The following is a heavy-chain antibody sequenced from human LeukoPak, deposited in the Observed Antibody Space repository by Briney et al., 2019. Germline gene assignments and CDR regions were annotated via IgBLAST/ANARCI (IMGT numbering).Heavy chain of an antibody. CDR3: ARDDREGYDYVWGSYRSDY. Sequence: ASVKVSCKASGYTFTGYYMHWVRQAPGQGLEWMGWISAYNGNTNYAQKLQGRVTMTTDTSTSTAYMELRSLRSDDTAVYYCARDDREGYDYVWGSYRSDYWGQGTLVTVSS. CDR1: GYTFTGYY. CDR2: ISAYNGNT. V-gene: IGHV1-18*04. J-gene: IGHJ4*02. D-gene: IGHD3-16*02.